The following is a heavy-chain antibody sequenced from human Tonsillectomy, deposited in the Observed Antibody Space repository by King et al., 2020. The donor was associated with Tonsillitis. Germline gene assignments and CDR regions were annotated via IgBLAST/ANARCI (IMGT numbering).Heavy chain of an antibody. Sequence: QLVQSGAEVKKPGSSVKVSCKASGGTFSNYAISWVRQAPGQGLEWMGGIIPIFGTANHAQNFQGRVTLTADESTSTAYIELSSLRSEDTAVYYCARGGMDTVMGNDYYYGMDVWGQGTTVTVSS. CDR1: GGTFSNYA. J-gene: IGHJ6*02. CDR3: ARGGMDTVMGNDYYYGMDV. V-gene: IGHV1-69*01. D-gene: IGHD5-18*01. CDR2: IIPIFGTA.